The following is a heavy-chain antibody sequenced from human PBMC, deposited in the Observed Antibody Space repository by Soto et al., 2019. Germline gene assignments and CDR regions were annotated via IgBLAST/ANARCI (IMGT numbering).Heavy chain of an antibody. CDR3: ARGSRGYSYGYDY. Sequence: PSETLSLTCAVYGGSFSDYSWTWIRQPPGKGLEWIGEINHSGSTYYNPSLKSRVTISVDTSKNQFSLKLSSVTAADTAVYYCARGSRGYSYGYDYWGQGTLVTV. J-gene: IGHJ4*02. D-gene: IGHD5-18*01. CDR2: INHSGST. V-gene: IGHV4-34*01. CDR1: GGSFSDYS.